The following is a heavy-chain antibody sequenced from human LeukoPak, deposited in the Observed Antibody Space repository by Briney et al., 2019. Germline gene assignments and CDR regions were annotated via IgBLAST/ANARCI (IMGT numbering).Heavy chain of an antibody. CDR2: ISSSSSYI. CDR3: ARATYGSGSYYAKDDAFDI. D-gene: IGHD3-10*01. CDR1: GFTFSSYS. V-gene: IGHV3-21*01. Sequence: GGSLRLSCAASGFTFSSYSMNWVRQAPGKGLEWVSSISSSSSYIYYADSVKGRFTISRDNSKNTLYLQMNSLRAEDTAVYYCARATYGSGSYYAKDDAFDIWGQGTMVTVSS. J-gene: IGHJ3*02.